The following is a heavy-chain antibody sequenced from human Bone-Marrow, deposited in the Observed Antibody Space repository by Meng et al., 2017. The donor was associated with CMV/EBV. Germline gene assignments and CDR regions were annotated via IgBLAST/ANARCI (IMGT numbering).Heavy chain of an antibody. CDR3: ARGLIAARLDY. D-gene: IGHD6-6*01. CDR1: GFTFSSYD. V-gene: IGHV3-13*03. J-gene: IGHJ4*02. Sequence: GESLKISCAACGFTFSSYDMHWVRQATGKGLEWVSAIGTAGDTYYPGSVKGQFTISRENAKNSLYLQMNSLKAEDTAVYYWARGLIAARLDYWGQGTLVTVSS. CDR2: IGTAGDT.